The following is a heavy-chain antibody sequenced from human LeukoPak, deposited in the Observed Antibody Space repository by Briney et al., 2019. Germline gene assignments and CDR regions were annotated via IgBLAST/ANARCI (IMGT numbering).Heavy chain of an antibody. CDR3: ARESEAAGTYYLDH. CDR2: VHKDGLHT. D-gene: IGHD6-25*01. V-gene: IGHV3-74*01. CDR1: GFTFNEFW. Sequence: GGSLRLSCAASGFTFNEFWMHWVRQVPGKGLMWVSRVHKDGLHTWYADSMKGRFTISRDNAENTVYLQLNSLRVEDTAVYYCARESEAAGTYYLDHWGQGNLVTVSS. J-gene: IGHJ4*02.